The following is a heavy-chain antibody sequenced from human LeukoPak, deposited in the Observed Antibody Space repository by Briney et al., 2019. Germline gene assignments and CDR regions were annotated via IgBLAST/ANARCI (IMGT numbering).Heavy chain of an antibody. D-gene: IGHD3-10*01. CDR2: INPSGGDT. CDR1: GYMFTRYY. J-gene: IGHJ4*02. Sequence: ASVKVSCKASGYMFTRYYLHWVRQAPGQGLEWMGVINPSGGDTTYAQKFQGRVTLTRDTSTSTVSMELNSLRSEDTAVYYCATLLYCSGIFYWGQGTLVTVSS. V-gene: IGHV1-46*01. CDR3: ATLLYCSGIFY.